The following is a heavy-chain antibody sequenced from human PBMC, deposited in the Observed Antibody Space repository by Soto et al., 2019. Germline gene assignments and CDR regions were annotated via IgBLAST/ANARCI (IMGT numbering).Heavy chain of an antibody. CDR2: MHYTGFS. J-gene: IGHJ5*02. V-gene: IGHV4-59*02. D-gene: IGHD3-16*01. CDR3: AKDAVAQNGVWDCFDP. CDR1: GDSVTSHY. Sequence: SETLSLTCSFSGDSVTSHYFTWIRQSPEKGLEWIGYMHYTGFSHYNPSLKSRLTISVDKSKNQFTLQLTSVTVADTAIYYCAKDAVAQNGVWDCFDPWGQGTLVTVSS.